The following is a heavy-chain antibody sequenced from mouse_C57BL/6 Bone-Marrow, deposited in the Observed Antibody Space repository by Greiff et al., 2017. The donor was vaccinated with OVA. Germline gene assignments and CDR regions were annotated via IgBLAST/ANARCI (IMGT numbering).Heavy chain of an antibody. V-gene: IGHV3-6*01. CDR2: ISYDGSN. J-gene: IGHJ1*03. CDR1: GYSITSGYY. Sequence: VQLKQSGSGLVKPSQSLSLTCSVTGYSITSGYYWNWIRQFPGNKLEWMGYISYDGSNNYNPSLKNRISITRDTSKNQFFLKLNSVTTEDTATYYCARDRYFDVWGTGTTVTVSS. CDR3: ARDRYFDV.